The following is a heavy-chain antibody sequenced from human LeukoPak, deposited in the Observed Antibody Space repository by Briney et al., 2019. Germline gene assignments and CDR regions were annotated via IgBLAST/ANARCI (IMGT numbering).Heavy chain of an antibody. CDR1: GGSISSSSYY. CDR3: AEGSSWLFDY. J-gene: IGHJ4*02. V-gene: IGHV4-39*07. D-gene: IGHD6-13*01. Sequence: SETLSLTCTVSGGSISSSSYYWGWIRQPPGKGLEWIGSTYYSGSTYYNPSLKSRVTISVDTSKNQFSLKLSSVTAADTAVYYCAEGSSWLFDYWGQGTLVTVSS. CDR2: TYYSGST.